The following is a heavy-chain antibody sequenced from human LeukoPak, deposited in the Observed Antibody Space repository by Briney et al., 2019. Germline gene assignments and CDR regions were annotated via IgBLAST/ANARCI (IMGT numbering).Heavy chain of an antibody. J-gene: IGHJ4*02. CDR3: ARGFDSKSTYFDY. D-gene: IGHD5-12*01. CDR1: GGSISSYY. Sequence: SETLSLTCTVSGGSISSYYWNWIRQSPGKGLEWIGYISYSGSTNYNPSLKSRVTISLDTSKNQFSLKVRAVTAADTAVYYCARGFDSKSTYFDYWGQGTLVTVSS. V-gene: IGHV4-59*01. CDR2: ISYSGST.